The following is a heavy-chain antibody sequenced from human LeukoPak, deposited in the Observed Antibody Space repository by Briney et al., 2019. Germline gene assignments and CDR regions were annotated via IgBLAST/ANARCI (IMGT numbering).Heavy chain of an antibody. CDR3: AKSNHMWVPAANVADAFDI. CDR1: GFTFSNYA. D-gene: IGHD2-2*01. J-gene: IGHJ3*02. CDR2: ISGSGGST. V-gene: IGHV3-23*01. Sequence: AGGSLRLSCVASGFTFSNYAMSWVRQAPGKGLEWVSAISGSGGSTYYADSVKGRFTISRDNSKNTLYLQMNSLRAEDTAVYYCAKSNHMWVPAANVADAFDIWGQGTMVTVSS.